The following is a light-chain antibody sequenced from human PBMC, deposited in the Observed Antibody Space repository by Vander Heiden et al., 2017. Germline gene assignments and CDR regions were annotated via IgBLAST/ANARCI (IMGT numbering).Light chain of an antibody. CDR3: RQYENYPLT. V-gene: IGKV1-6*01. CDR1: QAIRND. J-gene: IGKJ4*01. CDR2: AAS. Sequence: AIQMTQSPSSLSASVGDRVTITCRASQAIRNDLGWYQQKPGKAPKLLIYAASSLQSGVPSRFSGSGSGTDFTLTISNLQAEDTATYYCRQYENYPLTFGGGTKVEIK.